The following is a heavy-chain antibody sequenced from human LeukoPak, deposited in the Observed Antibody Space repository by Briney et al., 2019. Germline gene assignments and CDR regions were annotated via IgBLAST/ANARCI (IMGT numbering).Heavy chain of an antibody. V-gene: IGHV3-30*04. Sequence: PGRSLRLSCAASGFTFSSYAMHRVRQAPGKGLEWVAVISYDGSNKYYADSVKGRFTISRDNSKNTLYLQMNSLRAEDTAVYYCARDSDSRAYGRPTLDYWGQGTLVTVSS. CDR3: ARDSDSRAYGRPTLDY. CDR2: ISYDGSNK. J-gene: IGHJ4*02. CDR1: GFTFSSYA. D-gene: IGHD3-22*01.